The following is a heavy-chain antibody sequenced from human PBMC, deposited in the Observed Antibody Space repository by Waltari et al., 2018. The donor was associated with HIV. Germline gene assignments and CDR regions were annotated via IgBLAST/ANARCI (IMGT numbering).Heavy chain of an antibody. V-gene: IGHV4-38-2*02. Sequence: QVQLQESGPGLVKPSETLSLTCTVSGYSISSGYYWGWIRQPPGKGLEWIGSIYHSGSTYYNPSLKSRVTISVDTSKNQFSLKLSSVTAADTAVYYCARDIEVAVAPFDYWGQGTLVTVSS. D-gene: IGHD6-19*01. CDR3: ARDIEVAVAPFDY. CDR1: GYSISSGYY. J-gene: IGHJ4*02. CDR2: IYHSGST.